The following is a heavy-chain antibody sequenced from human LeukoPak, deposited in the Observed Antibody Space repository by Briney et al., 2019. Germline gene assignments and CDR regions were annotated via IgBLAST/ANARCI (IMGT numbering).Heavy chain of an antibody. Sequence: SETLSLTCPVSGGSISSYYWRWIRQPPGKGLEWIGYIYYRGSTNYNPSLKSRVTISVDTSKNQFSLKLSSVTAADTAVYYCGRADRDGYHGGDYFDYWGQGTLVTVSS. CDR2: IYYRGST. CDR1: GGSISSYY. CDR3: GRADRDGYHGGDYFDY. V-gene: IGHV4-59*01. D-gene: IGHD5-24*01. J-gene: IGHJ4*02.